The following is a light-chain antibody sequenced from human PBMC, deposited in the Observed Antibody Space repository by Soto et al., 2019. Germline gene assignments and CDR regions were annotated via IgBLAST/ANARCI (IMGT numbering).Light chain of an antibody. Sequence: EIVLTQSPGTLSLSPGERATLSCRASQNIDGNFLVWHQQKPGQAPRLLINSAFTRATGIPDRFSGSGSGTDFTLTISRLEPEDFAVYYCHQYGASPFTFGGGTKVEIK. V-gene: IGKV3-20*01. CDR3: HQYGASPFT. J-gene: IGKJ4*01. CDR2: SAF. CDR1: QNIDGNF.